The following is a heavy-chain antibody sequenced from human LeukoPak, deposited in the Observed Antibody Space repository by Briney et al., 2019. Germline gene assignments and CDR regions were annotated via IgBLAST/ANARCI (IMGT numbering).Heavy chain of an antibody. Sequence: GGSLRLPCAASGFTFSSYSMNWVRQAPGKGLEWVSSVSSGSSYIYYADSVKGRFTISRDNAKNTLYLQMNSLRAEDTAVYYCTRSYGGSADYWGQGNLVIVSS. J-gene: IGHJ4*02. CDR2: VSSGSSYI. CDR3: TRSYGGSADY. V-gene: IGHV3-21*01. CDR1: GFTFSSYS. D-gene: IGHD4-23*01.